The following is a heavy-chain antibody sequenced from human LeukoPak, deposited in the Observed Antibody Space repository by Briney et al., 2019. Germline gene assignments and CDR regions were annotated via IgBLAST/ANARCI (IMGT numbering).Heavy chain of an antibody. CDR3: ARDRRGGY. J-gene: IGHJ4*02. CDR2: ISTYNGNT. CDR1: GYTFTNYG. D-gene: IGHD3-10*01. V-gene: IGHV1-18*01. Sequence: ASVKVSCKASGYTFTNYGITWVRQAPGQGLEWMGWISTYNGNTNYAQKFQGRVTMTTDTSTSTAYMELRSLTSDDTAVYYCARDRRGGYWGQGTLVTVSS.